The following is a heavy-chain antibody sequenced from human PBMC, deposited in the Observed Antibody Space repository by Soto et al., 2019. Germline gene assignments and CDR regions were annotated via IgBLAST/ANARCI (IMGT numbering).Heavy chain of an antibody. CDR1: GDTFTTNS. CDR2: IIPVVGTT. J-gene: IGHJ4*02. V-gene: IGHV1-69*06. Sequence: QVQLVQSGAEVKKPGSSVKVSCKASGDTFTTNSLNWVRQAPGQGLEWMGGIIPVVGTTKYAQKYQDRVTITGDKSTNTAYMELSSLISDDTAVYSCVRGLLYATTYFDYWGQGTRVTVYS. D-gene: IGHD2-8*01. CDR3: VRGLLYATTYFDY.